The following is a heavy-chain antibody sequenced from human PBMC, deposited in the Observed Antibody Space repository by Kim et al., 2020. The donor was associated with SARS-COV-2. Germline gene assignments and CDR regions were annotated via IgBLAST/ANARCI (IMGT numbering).Heavy chain of an antibody. J-gene: IGHJ4*02. CDR3: GGYF. V-gene: IGHV3-30*15. CDR2: ISNDGSNQ. Sequence: ISNDGSNQSYADSGKRRITISRDNAKNTLYLQMSSLRAEDTAVYYCGGYFWGQGTLVTVSS. D-gene: IGHD3-16*01.